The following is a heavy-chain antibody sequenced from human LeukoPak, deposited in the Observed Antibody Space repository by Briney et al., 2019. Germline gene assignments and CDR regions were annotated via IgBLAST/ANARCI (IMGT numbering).Heavy chain of an antibody. D-gene: IGHD2/OR15-2a*01. CDR3: ARDFQEAGRDV. V-gene: IGHV1-69*04. CDR2: IIPILGIA. J-gene: IGHJ6*02. Sequence: SVKVSCKPSGGTLSSYAISWVRPAPGQGLEWMGRIIPILGIANYAQKFQGRVTITADKSTSTAYMELRSLRSEDTAVYYCARDFQEAGRDVWGQGTTVTVSS. CDR1: GGTLSSYA.